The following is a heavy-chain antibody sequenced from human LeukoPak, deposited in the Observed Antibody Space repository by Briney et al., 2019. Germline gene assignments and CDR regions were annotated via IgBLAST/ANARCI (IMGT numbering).Heavy chain of an antibody. V-gene: IGHV3-74*01. CDR3: ARGQGYSYALDY. Sequence: PGGSLRLSCAASGFTFSSYWMHWVRQAPGKGLVWVSRINRDGSTTRYADSVKGRFTISRDNAKNTLYLQMNSLRAEDTAVYYCARGQGYSYALDYWGQGTLVTVSS. CDR1: GFTFSSYW. D-gene: IGHD5-18*01. J-gene: IGHJ4*02. CDR2: INRDGSTT.